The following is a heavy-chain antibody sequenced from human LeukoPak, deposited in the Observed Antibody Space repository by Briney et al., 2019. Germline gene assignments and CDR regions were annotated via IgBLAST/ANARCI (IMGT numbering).Heavy chain of an antibody. CDR3: AAQQDAFDI. V-gene: IGHV4-39*01. CDR1: GGSISSSSYY. Sequence: PSETLSLTCTVSGGSISSSSYYWGWIRQPPGKGLEWIGSIYYSGSTYYNPPLKSRVTISVDTSKNQFSLKLSSVTAADTAVYYCAAQQDAFDIWGQGTMVTVSS. J-gene: IGHJ3*02. CDR2: IYYSGST.